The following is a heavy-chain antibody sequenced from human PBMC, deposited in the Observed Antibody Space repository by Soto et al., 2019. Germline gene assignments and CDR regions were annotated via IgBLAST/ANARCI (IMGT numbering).Heavy chain of an antibody. Sequence: QIQLVESGGEVVQPGKSLRLSCAASAFNFGFFGRHWVRQAPGKGLEGVAFISGDGINTQYADSVRGRFTLSRDYSRKTMYLQMDSLRDEDTALYYCARGNLSFDFDSWGLGTLVTVSS. J-gene: IGHJ4*02. CDR1: AFNFGFFG. D-gene: IGHD1-26*01. CDR2: ISGDGINT. V-gene: IGHV3-30*03. CDR3: ARGNLSFDFDS.